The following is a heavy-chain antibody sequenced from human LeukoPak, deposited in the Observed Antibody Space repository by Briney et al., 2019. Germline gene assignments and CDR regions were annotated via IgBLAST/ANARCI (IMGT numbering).Heavy chain of an antibody. CDR1: AFTFSTYW. D-gene: IGHD3-3*01. Sequence: GGSLRLSCAASAFTFSTYWMNWVRQAPGKGLEWVANMNQDGSEKYYVDSVKGRFTISRDNAKNSLYLQMNSLRAEDTAVYYCARGLITIPNWFDPWGQGTLVTVSS. V-gene: IGHV3-7*01. CDR2: MNQDGSEK. J-gene: IGHJ5*02. CDR3: ARGLITIPNWFDP.